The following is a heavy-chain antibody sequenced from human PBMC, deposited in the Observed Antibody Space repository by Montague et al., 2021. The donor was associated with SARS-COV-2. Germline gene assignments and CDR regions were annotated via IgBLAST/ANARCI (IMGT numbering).Heavy chain of an antibody. D-gene: IGHD1-26*01. Sequence: SLRLSCAAFGFTVSNIYMSWVRQAPGKGLEWVSVIYSSGRTYYGDSVKDKFTISRDDSKNTVFLQMNSLKAEDTAVYYCARAVVGVYFDSWGQGTLVTVSS. CDR2: IYSSGRT. V-gene: IGHV3-66*01. J-gene: IGHJ4*02. CDR1: GFTVSNIY. CDR3: ARAVVGVYFDS.